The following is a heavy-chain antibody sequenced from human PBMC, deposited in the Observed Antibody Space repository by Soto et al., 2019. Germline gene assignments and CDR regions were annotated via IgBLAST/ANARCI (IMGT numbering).Heavy chain of an antibody. CDR3: ARSYYDILTGYYSFDY. CDR2: IYYSGST. CDR1: GGSISSYY. V-gene: IGHV4-59*08. D-gene: IGHD3-9*01. J-gene: IGHJ4*02. Sequence: SETLSLTCTVSGGSISSYYWSWIRQPPGKGLEWIGYIYYSGSTNYNPSLKSRVTISVDTSKNQFSLKLSSVTAADTAVYYCARSYYDILTGYYSFDYWGQGTLVTVSS.